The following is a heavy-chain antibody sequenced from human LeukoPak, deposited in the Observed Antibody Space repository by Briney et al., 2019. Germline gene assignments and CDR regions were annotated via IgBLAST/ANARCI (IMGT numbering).Heavy chain of an antibody. J-gene: IGHJ4*02. V-gene: IGHV3-23*01. CDR2: ISGSGGST. D-gene: IGHD2-15*01. CDR3: AKDVNVVVAATPDY. Sequence: PGRSLRLSCAASGFTFSSYAMSWVRQAPGKGLEWVSAISGSGGSTYYADSVKGRFTISRDNSKNTLYLQMNSLRAEDTAVYYCAKDVNVVVAATPDYWGQGTLVTVSS. CDR1: GFTFSSYA.